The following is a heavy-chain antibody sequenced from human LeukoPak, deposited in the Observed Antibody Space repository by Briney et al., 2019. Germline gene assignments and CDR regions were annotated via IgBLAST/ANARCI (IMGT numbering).Heavy chain of an antibody. CDR1: GGSIISYY. Sequence: SETLSLTCTVSGGSIISYYWSWIRQPPGRGLEWIGYIYYSGSTNYNPSLKSRVTISVDTSKNQFSLKLSSVTAADTAVYYCARINTDWELRDYWGQGTLVTVSS. CDR2: IYYSGST. V-gene: IGHV4-59*01. D-gene: IGHD1-26*01. J-gene: IGHJ4*02. CDR3: ARINTDWELRDY.